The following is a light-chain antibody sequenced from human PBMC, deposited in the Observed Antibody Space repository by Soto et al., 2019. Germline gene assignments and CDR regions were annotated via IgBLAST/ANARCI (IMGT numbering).Light chain of an antibody. CDR2: GAS. J-gene: IGKJ2*01. CDR3: QQYNNWSYT. V-gene: IGKV3-15*01. CDR1: QSVSSN. Sequence: EIVMTQSPATLSVSPGERATLSCRASQSVSSNLAWYQQKPGQAPRLLIYGASTRATGIPARFSGSGSGTEFTLTISSLQSEDFAVYYCQQYNNWSYTFFQGTKLEIK.